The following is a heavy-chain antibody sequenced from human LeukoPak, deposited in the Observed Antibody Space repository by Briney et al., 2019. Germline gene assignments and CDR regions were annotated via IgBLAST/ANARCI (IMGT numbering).Heavy chain of an antibody. CDR3: ARDVRYASGWSTPES. J-gene: IGHJ5*02. D-gene: IGHD6-19*01. CDR2: IYSSGSA. Sequence: SSETLSLTCTVSGGSIINHYWSWIRQPAGKGLEWIGRIYSSGSANYSPSLKSRVSMSIDTSNNHFSLNLTSVTVADTALYFCARDVRYASGWSTPESWGQGTLVTVSS. V-gene: IGHV4-4*07. CDR1: GGSIINHY.